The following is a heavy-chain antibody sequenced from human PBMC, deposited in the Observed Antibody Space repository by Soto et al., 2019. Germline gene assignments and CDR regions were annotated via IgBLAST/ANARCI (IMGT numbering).Heavy chain of an antibody. Sequence: SVKVSCKASGGTFSSYAISWVRQAPGQGLEWMGGIIPIFGTANYAQKFQGRVTITADESTSTAYMELSSLRSEDTAVYYCARDKKDRNSWYYFDSWGQGTLVTVSS. D-gene: IGHD1-20*01. CDR1: GGTFSSYA. V-gene: IGHV1-69*13. CDR3: ARDKKDRNSWYYFDS. CDR2: IIPIFGTA. J-gene: IGHJ4*02.